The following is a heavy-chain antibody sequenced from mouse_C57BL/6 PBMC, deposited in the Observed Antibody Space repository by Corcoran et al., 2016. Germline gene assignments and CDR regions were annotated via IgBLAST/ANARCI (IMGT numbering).Heavy chain of an antibody. V-gene: IGHV9-3*01. D-gene: IGHD2-3*01. Sequence: QIQLVQSGPELKKPGETVKISCKASGYTFTTYGMSWVKQAPGKGLKWMGWINTYSGVPTYAADFKGRFAFSLEISASTAYLQINNLKNEDTATYFCARDGYPAYWGQGTLVTVSA. CDR2: INTYSGVP. CDR1: GYTFTTYG. CDR3: ARDGYPAY. J-gene: IGHJ3*01.